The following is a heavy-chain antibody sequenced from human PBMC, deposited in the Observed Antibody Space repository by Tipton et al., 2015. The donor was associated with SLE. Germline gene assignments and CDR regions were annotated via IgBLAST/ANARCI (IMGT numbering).Heavy chain of an antibody. D-gene: IGHD3-10*01. CDR3: ARTRRGFAFDI. CDR1: GFTFSSYW. CDR2: INRDGSPT. V-gene: IGHV3-74*01. Sequence: SLRLSCAASGFTFSSYWMHWVRQAPGKGLMWVSRINRDGSPTSYADSVKGRFTISRDNAKNTLYLQMNTLRAEDSAVYYCARTRRGFAFDIWGQGTMVTVSS. J-gene: IGHJ3*02.